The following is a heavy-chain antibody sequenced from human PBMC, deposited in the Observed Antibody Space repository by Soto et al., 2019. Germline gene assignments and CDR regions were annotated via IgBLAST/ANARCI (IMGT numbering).Heavy chain of an antibody. Sequence: QLQLQESGPGLVKPSETLSLTCTVSGGSVSRLNYYWGWIRQSPGKGLEWIATVYYSGTRYYNPSLESRVTISVDKSKNQFSLKLRSVTAADTAVYYCARLGFINNWFAGWFDAWGQGTLITV. D-gene: IGHD3-10*01. CDR3: ARLGFINNWFAGWFDA. V-gene: IGHV4-39*01. J-gene: IGHJ5*02. CDR1: GGSVSRLNYY. CDR2: VYYSGTR.